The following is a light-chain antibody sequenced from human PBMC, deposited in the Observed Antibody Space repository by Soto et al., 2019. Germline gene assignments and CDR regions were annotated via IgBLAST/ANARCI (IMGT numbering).Light chain of an antibody. J-gene: IGKJ4*01. CDR3: QQYDKWSPLT. V-gene: IGKV3D-15*01. Sequence: VVMTQSPATLSVSPGESATLSCRASQSVGRNLAWYQQKPGQAPRLLLYGASFRATNVTDRFSGRGSGTEFTLTISGLQSVDFAVYYCQQYDKWSPLTFGEGTKVDIK. CDR1: QSVGRN. CDR2: GAS.